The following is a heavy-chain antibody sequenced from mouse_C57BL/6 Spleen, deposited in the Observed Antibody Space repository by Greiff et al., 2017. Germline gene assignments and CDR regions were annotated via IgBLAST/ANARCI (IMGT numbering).Heavy chain of an antibody. V-gene: IGHV1-20*01. Sequence: VQLQQSGPELVKPGDSVKISCKASGYSFTGYFMNWVMQSHGKSLEWIGRINPYNGDTFYNQKFKGKATLTVDKSSSTAHMELRSLTSEDSAVYYCARLGTIDYYGSSHYWYFDVWGTGTTVTVSS. CDR3: ARLGTIDYYGSSHYWYFDV. J-gene: IGHJ1*03. D-gene: IGHD1-1*01. CDR2: INPYNGDT. CDR1: GYSFTGYF.